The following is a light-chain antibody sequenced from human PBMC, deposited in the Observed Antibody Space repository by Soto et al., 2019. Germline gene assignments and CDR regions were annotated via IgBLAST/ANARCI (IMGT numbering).Light chain of an antibody. CDR3: QHYNDFSWT. CDR2: ATS. Sequence: DFHLTQSPSTLSASVGARVTITSRASQSISILLAWYQQKPGKAPNLLIYATSTLETGVSSRFSGRGSGTEFTLTISSLQPDDSATYYCQHYNDFSWTFGQGTKVEIK. V-gene: IGKV1-5*03. J-gene: IGKJ1*01. CDR1: QSISIL.